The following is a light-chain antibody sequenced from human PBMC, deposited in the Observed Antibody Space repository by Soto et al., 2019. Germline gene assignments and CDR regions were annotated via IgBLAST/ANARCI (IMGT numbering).Light chain of an antibody. CDR3: QQYGNSRT. CDR1: QSISTSY. J-gene: IGKJ1*01. Sequence: EIVLTQSPGTLSLSPGERATLSCRASQSISTSYLAWYQQKPGQARRLLIYGASSRATGIADRFSGSGSGTDFTLTISRLEPEDFAVYYCQQYGNSRTFGQGTKVEIK. CDR2: GAS. V-gene: IGKV3-20*01.